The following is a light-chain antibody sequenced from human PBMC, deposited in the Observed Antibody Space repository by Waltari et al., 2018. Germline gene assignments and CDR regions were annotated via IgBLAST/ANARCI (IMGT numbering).Light chain of an antibody. J-gene: IGLJ2*01. Sequence: QSALTQPASVSGSPGQSITISCTGTSSDVGSYNLVSWYQQHPGKAPKLMIYEGSRRPSGVSNLFSGSKSGTTASLTISGLQAEDEADYYCCSYAGSSTLVFGGGTKLTVL. V-gene: IGLV2-23*01. CDR3: CSYAGSSTLV. CDR1: SSDVGSYNL. CDR2: EGS.